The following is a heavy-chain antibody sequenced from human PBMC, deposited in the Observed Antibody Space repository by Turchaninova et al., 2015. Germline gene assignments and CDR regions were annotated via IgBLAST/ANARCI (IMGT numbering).Heavy chain of an antibody. CDR3: TRPMTQIANRDAFDI. J-gene: IGHJ3*02. V-gene: IGHV1-46*01. CDR1: GYIFSSYW. Sequence: QVQLVQSGAEVRKPGASVKLSCKTSGYIFSSYWMDWVRQAPGKGLEWVVITNPSGTSTAYAQNLQDRVSLTTDTSTATVYMELTSLRSEDTAMYYCTRPMTQIANRDAFDIWGQGTMIIVSS. CDR2: TNPSGTST. D-gene: IGHD2-21*01.